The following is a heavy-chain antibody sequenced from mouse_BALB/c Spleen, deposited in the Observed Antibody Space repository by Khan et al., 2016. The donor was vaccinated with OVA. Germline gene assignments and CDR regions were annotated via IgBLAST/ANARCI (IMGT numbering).Heavy chain of an antibody. D-gene: IGHD1-2*01. CDR3: ARPSIHYYGYNAMDY. Sequence: QVQLQQPGPELVKPGASVKMSCKASGYTFPDYVISWVKQRTGQGLEWIGEIYHGSGSTYYNEKFKDKATLTADKSSNTAYMQLSSLTSEDSAVYFCARPSIHYYGYNAMDYWGQGTSVTVSS. CDR2: IYHGSGST. CDR1: GYTFPDYV. V-gene: IGHV1-77*01. J-gene: IGHJ4*01.